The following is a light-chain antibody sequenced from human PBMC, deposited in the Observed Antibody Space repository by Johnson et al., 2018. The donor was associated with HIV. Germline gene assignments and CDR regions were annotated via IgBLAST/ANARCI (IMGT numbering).Light chain of an antibody. CDR3: GTWDSSLSAGV. CDR1: SSNIGNNF. Sequence: QSVLTQPPSVSAAPGQKVTISCSGSSSNIGNNFVSWYQQFPGTAPKLLIYENNKRPSGIPDRFSGSKSGPSATLGITGLQTGDEADYYCGTWDSSLSAGVFGTGTKVTVL. V-gene: IGLV1-51*02. J-gene: IGLJ1*01. CDR2: ENN.